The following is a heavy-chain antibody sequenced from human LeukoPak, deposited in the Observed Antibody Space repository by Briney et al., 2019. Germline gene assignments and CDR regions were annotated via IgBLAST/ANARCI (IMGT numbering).Heavy chain of an antibody. V-gene: IGHV2-5*02. CDR2: IYWDDDK. D-gene: IGHD3-3*01. J-gene: IGHJ6*03. CDR1: GFSLSTTQVG. Sequence: SGPTLLNPTQTLTLTCTFSGFSLSTTQVGVGWIRQPPGKALEWLGIIYWDDDKRYSPSLKSRLTITKDTSKNQVVLTMTNMDPVDTATYYCTHRSITVFGVAADYYYMDVWGKGTTVTVSS. CDR3: THRSITVFGVAADYYYMDV.